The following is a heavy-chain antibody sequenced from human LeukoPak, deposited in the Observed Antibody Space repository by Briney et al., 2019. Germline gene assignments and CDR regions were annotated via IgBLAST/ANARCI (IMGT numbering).Heavy chain of an antibody. Sequence: PGGSLRLSCAASGFTFSSYAMSWVRQAPGKGLEWVSAISGSGGSTYYADSVKGRFTISRDNSKNTLYLQMNSLRAEDTAVYYCAKDWAESCTNGVCYTFDYWGQGTLVTVSS. CDR3: AKDWAESCTNGVCYTFDY. D-gene: IGHD2-8*01. CDR1: GFTFSSYA. J-gene: IGHJ4*02. CDR2: ISGSGGST. V-gene: IGHV3-23*01.